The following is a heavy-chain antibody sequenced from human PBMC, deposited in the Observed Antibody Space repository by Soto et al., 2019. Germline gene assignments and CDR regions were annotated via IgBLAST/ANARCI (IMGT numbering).Heavy chain of an antibody. Sequence: SETLSLTCTVSGGSISSGDYYWSWIRQPPGKGLEWIGYIYYSGSTYYNPSLKSRVTISVDTSKNQFSLKLSSVTAADTAVYYCARVNGHHSSSAGGLDYWGQGTLVTVSS. CDR2: IYYSGST. D-gene: IGHD6-6*01. J-gene: IGHJ4*02. CDR3: ARVNGHHSSSAGGLDY. CDR1: GGSISSGDYY. V-gene: IGHV4-30-4*01.